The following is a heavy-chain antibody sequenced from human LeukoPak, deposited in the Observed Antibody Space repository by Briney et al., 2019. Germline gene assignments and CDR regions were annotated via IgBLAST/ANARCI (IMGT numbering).Heavy chain of an antibody. CDR1: RFSFSDYD. D-gene: IGHD6-19*01. CDR3: AKECNSGWWCFDY. CDR2: ISYDGSRK. V-gene: IGHV3-30*18. Sequence: GGSLRLSCRASRFSFSDYDMHWVRQAPGKGLEWVAVISYDGSRKHYGDSVKGRFTISRDNSKNTVYLQMNSLRAEDTAVYYCAKECNSGWWCFDYWGQGTLVSVSS. J-gene: IGHJ4*02.